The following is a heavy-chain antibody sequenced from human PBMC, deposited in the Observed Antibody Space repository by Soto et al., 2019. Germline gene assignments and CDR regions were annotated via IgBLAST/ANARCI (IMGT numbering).Heavy chain of an antibody. V-gene: IGHV3-23*01. CDR1: GFTLSAYN. CDR3: AKALLSRDTGEVFDY. D-gene: IGHD3-10*01. CDR2: ISASSTSI. Sequence: GGSLRLSCAVSGFTLSAYNMIWVHQAPGKGLEWVSSISASSTSIYYADSVKGRFTISRDNSKNTLYLQMNSLRAEDTAVYYCAKALLSRDTGEVFDYWGQGSLVTLSS. J-gene: IGHJ4*02.